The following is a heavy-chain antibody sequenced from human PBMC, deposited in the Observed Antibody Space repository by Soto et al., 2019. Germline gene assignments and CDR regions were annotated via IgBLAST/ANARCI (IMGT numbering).Heavy chain of an antibody. Sequence: VQLVESGGGVVQPGRSLRLLCEASGFSFSRYGMHWVRQAPGMGLGWVAVISWDGLAQYYADSVKGRFTNSRDNSQITLYLQMNSLRTEDTAIYYCAKETIQVGGPNYFDYWGQGALVTVSS. J-gene: IGHJ4*02. CDR1: GFSFSRYG. CDR3: AKETIQVGGPNYFDY. CDR2: ISWDGLAQ. V-gene: IGHV3-30*18. D-gene: IGHD1-1*01.